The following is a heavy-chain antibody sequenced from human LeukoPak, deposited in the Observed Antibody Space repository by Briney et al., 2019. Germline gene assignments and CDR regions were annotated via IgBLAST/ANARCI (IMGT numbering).Heavy chain of an antibody. CDR3: ARDEPDYGGNSESFYYGMDV. J-gene: IGHJ6*02. Sequence: GGSLRLSCAASGFTFSTYVMHWVRQAPGKELEWVALIWYDESNEYYADSVKGRFTVSRDNSRSMMYLQMNSLRAEDTAVYYCARDEPDYGGNSESFYYGMDVWGQGTTVTVSS. CDR1: GFTFSTYV. D-gene: IGHD4-23*01. V-gene: IGHV3-30*02. CDR2: IWYDESNE.